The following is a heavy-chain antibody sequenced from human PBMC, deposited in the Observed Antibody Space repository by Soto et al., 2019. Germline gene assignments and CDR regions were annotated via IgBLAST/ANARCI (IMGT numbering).Heavy chain of an antibody. CDR3: AGYCSGGSCCSNFALAFDI. CDR2: ISGSGGST. Sequence: GGSLRLSCAASGFTFSSYAMSWVRQAPGKGLEWVSAISGSGGSTYYADSVKGRFTISRDNSKNTLYLQMNSLRAEDTAVYYCAGYCSGGSCCSNFALAFDIWGQGTMVTVSS. CDR1: GFTFSSYA. V-gene: IGHV3-23*01. J-gene: IGHJ3*02. D-gene: IGHD2-15*01.